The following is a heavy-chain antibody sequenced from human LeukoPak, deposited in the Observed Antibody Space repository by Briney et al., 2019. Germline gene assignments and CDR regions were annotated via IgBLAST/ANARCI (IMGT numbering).Heavy chain of an antibody. CDR3: ASPPNYYDSSGTFDY. V-gene: IGHV1-69*04. CDR1: GGTFSSYA. CDR2: IIPILGIA. J-gene: IGHJ4*02. Sequence: GALVKVSCKASGGTFSSYAISWVRQAPGQGLEWMGRIIPILGIANYAQKFQGRVTITADKSTSTAYMELSSLRSEDTAVYYCASPPNYYDSSGTFDYWGQGTPVTVSS. D-gene: IGHD3-22*01.